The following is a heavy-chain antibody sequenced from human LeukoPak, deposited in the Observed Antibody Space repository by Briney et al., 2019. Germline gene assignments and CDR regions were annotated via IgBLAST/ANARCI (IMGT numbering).Heavy chain of an antibody. V-gene: IGHV4-30-4*01. CDR1: GGSISSGDYY. Sequence: SQTLSLTCTVSGGSISSGDYYWSWIRQPPGKGLEWIGYIYYSGSTYYNPSLKSRVTISVDTSKNQFSLKMSSVTAADTAVYYCARDRDYYDSSGYYFGLYFDYWGQGTLVTVSS. J-gene: IGHJ4*02. CDR2: IYYSGST. CDR3: ARDRDYYDSSGYYFGLYFDY. D-gene: IGHD3-22*01.